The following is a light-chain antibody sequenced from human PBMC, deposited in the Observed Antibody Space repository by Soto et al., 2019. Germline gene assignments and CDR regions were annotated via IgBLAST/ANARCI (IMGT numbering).Light chain of an antibody. Sequence: QSVLTQPASVSGAAGKRVTISCTGSSSNIGAGYDVHWYQQLPGTAPKLLIYGNSNRPSGVPDRFSGSKSGTSASLAITGLQAEDEADYYCQSYDSSLSYVFGTGTKLTVL. J-gene: IGLJ1*01. CDR2: GNS. CDR3: QSYDSSLSYV. V-gene: IGLV1-40*01. CDR1: SSNIGAGYD.